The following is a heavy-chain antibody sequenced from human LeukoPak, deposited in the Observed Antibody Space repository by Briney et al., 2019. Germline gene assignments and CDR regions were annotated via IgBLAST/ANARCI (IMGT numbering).Heavy chain of an antibody. CDR2: IHTSGST. D-gene: IGHD3-16*01. J-gene: IGHJ4*02. Sequence: PSETLSLTCSVSGGSIGTYYWSWIRQPAGKGLEWIGRIHTSGSTNYNPSLKSRVTMSVDTSKNQFSLNLNCVTAADTAVYYCARGGLGAAMVDYWGQGTLVTVSS. CDR3: ARGGLGAAMVDY. V-gene: IGHV4-4*07. CDR1: GGSIGTYY.